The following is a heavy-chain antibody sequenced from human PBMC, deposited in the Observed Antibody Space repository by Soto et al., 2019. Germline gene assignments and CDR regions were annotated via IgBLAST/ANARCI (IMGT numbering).Heavy chain of an antibody. D-gene: IGHD1-26*01. CDR1: GFTFSDHY. V-gene: IGHV3-72*01. J-gene: IGHJ4*02. Sequence: EVQLVESGGGLVQPGGSLRLSCAASGFTFSDHYMEWVRQAPGKGLEWLGHIRKKANDYTTEYAASVKGRFTISRDDSKNSLYLQMNSLKTEDTAVYYCARVSIVAYYFDYWGQGTLVTVSS. CDR2: IRKKANDYTT. CDR3: ARVSIVAYYFDY.